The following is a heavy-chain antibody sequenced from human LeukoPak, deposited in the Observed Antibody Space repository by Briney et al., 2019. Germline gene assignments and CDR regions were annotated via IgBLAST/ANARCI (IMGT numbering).Heavy chain of an antibody. CDR1: RDSISNYY. V-gene: IGHV4-59*08. CDR2: VYYTGST. Sequence: SETLSLTCTVSRDSISNYYWSWIRQPPGKGLEWIGYVYYTGSTNSNPSLKSRVTISVDTSKNQFSLKLTSVTAADTAVYYCARLRQHLAPIDYWGQGTLVTVSS. D-gene: IGHD6-13*01. CDR3: ARLRQHLAPIDY. J-gene: IGHJ4*02.